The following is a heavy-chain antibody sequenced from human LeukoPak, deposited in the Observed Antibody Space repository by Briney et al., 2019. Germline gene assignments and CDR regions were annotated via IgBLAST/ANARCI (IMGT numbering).Heavy chain of an antibody. D-gene: IGHD3-3*01. V-gene: IGHV1-46*01. CDR2: INPSGGST. CDR1: GYTFTSYY. CDR3: AREGELRFLEWLLSFDY. J-gene: IGHJ4*02. Sequence: GASVKVSCKASGYTFTSYYMHWVRQAPGQGLEWMGIINPSGGSTSYAQKFQGRVTMTRDTSTSTVYMELSSLRSEDTAVYCCAREGELRFLEWLLSFDYWGQGTLVTVSS.